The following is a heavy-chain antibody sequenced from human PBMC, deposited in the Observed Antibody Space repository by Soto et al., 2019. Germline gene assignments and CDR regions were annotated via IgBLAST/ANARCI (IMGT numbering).Heavy chain of an antibody. CDR1: GFTFSSYA. CDR3: ASGPVGATPSPY. V-gene: IGHV3-30-3*01. CDR2: ISYDGSNK. J-gene: IGHJ4*02. D-gene: IGHD1-26*01. Sequence: PGGSLRLSCAASGFTFSSYAMHWVRQAPGKGLEWVAVISYDGSNKYYADSVKGRFTISRDNSKNTLYLQMNSLRAEDTAVYYCASGPVGATPSPYWGQGTPVTVSS.